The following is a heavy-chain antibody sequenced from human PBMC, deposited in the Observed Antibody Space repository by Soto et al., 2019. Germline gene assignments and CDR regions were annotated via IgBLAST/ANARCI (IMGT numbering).Heavy chain of an antibody. V-gene: IGHV3-66*01. Sequence: PGGSLRLSCAASGLTISTNYMDWVRQAPGEGLEWVSMINSGDNTRYADSVRGRFTLSRDNSKNTVYLQMNSLRAEDTAMYYCASGRGYLIEFWGQGALVTVSS. CDR3: ASGRGYLIEF. D-gene: IGHD5-18*01. CDR1: GLTISTNY. J-gene: IGHJ4*02. CDR2: INSGDNT.